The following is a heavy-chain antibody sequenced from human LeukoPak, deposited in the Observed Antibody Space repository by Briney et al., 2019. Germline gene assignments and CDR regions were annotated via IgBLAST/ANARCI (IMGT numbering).Heavy chain of an antibody. D-gene: IGHD6-19*01. V-gene: IGHV3-64*04. J-gene: IGHJ4*02. CDR1: GFTFSAYA. CDR3: AKGLAVAGHFDY. CDR2: INSNGRST. Sequence: GGSLRLSCSASGFTFSAYAMHWVRQAPGKGLEYVAAINSNGRSTYYADSVKGRFTVSRDNSKNTLYLQMNSPRAEDTAVYYCAKGLAVAGHFDYWGQGTLVTVSS.